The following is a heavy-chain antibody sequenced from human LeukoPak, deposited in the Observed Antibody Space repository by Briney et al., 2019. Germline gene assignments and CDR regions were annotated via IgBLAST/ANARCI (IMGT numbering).Heavy chain of an antibody. CDR2: IYPADSDI. Sequence: GESLKISCKGSGYSFTSYWIAWVRQVPGKGLEWMGIIYPADSDIRYSPSFQGQVTISADKSISTAYLQWNSLKASDTAMYYCARQEYCSGASCYTWFDPWGQGTLVTVSS. V-gene: IGHV5-51*01. CDR1: GYSFTSYW. D-gene: IGHD2-15*01. J-gene: IGHJ5*02. CDR3: ARQEYCSGASCYTWFDP.